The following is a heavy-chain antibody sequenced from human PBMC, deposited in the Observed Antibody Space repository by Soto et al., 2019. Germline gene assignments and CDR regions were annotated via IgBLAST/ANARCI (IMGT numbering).Heavy chain of an antibody. CDR3: ARQEDVTGTVDYSYGY. D-gene: IGHD1-20*01. V-gene: IGHV5-51*01. CDR1: GYIFTSYW. Sequence: GESLKISCQGLGYIFTSYWIGWVRQTPGKGVEWMGIIYPGDSESRYSPSFQGQVTMSVDKSTTTAYLQWTSLKASDTAMYYCARQEDVTGTVDYSYGYWGQGTQVTVSS. CDR2: IYPGDSES. J-gene: IGHJ4*02.